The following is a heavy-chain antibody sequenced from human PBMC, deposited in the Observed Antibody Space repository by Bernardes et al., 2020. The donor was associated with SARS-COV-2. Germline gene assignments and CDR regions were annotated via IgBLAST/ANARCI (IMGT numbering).Heavy chain of an antibody. V-gene: IGHV3-15*01. D-gene: IGHD3-3*01. CDR3: TTDRYRYDFDYYYYGMDV. CDR2: IKSKTDGGTT. CDR1: GFTFSNAW. J-gene: IGHJ6*02. Sequence: VWSLSLSCAASGFTFSNAWMSWVRQAPGKGLEWVGRIKSKTDGGTTDYAAPVKGRFTISRDDSKNTLYLQMNSLKTEDTAVYYCTTDRYRYDFDYYYYGMDVWGQGTTVTVSS.